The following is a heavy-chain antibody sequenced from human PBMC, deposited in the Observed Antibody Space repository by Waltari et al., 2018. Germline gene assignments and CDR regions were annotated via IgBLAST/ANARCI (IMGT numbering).Heavy chain of an antibody. J-gene: IGHJ5*02. D-gene: IGHD3-22*01. V-gene: IGHV1-8*02. CDR3: ARVKDYYDSSGYVNWFDP. CDR2: MNPNSGNT. CDR1: GYTFTSYD. Sequence: QVQLVQSGAEVKKPGASVKVSCKASGYTFTSYDINWVRQATGQGLEWMGWMNPNSGNTGYAQKFQGRVTMTRNTSISTAYMELSSLRSEDTAVYYCARVKDYYDSSGYVNWFDPWGQGTLVTVSS.